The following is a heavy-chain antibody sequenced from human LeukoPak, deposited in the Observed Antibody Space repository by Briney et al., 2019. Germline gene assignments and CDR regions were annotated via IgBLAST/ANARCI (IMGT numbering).Heavy chain of an antibody. V-gene: IGHV3-30-3*01. D-gene: IGHD2-21*02. CDR1: GFTFSSYA. Sequence: GGSLRLSCAASGFTFSSYAMHWVRQAPGKGLEWVAVISYEGSNKYYADSVKGRFTISRDNSKNTLYLQMNSLRAEDTAVYYCARVGVAYCGGDCYLGYWGQGTLVTVSS. J-gene: IGHJ4*02. CDR3: ARVGVAYCGGDCYLGY. CDR2: ISYEGSNK.